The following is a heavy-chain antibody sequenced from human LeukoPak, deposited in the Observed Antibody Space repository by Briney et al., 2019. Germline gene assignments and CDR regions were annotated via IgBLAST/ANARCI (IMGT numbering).Heavy chain of an antibody. J-gene: IGHJ4*02. CDR1: GFTFSSYA. CDR2: ISYDGSNK. V-gene: IGHV3-30*04. Sequence: PGGSLRLSCAASGFTFSSYAMHWVRQAPGKGLEWVAVISYDGSNKYYADSVKGRFTISRDNSKNTLYLQMNSLRAGDTAVYYCARPPYKQQLVGYFDYWGQGTLVTVSS. D-gene: IGHD6-13*01. CDR3: ARPPYKQQLVGYFDY.